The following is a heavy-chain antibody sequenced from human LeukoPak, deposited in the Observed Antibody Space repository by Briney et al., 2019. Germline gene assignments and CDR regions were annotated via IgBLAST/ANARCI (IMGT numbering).Heavy chain of an antibody. CDR2: IQYDESRT. J-gene: IGHJ4*02. D-gene: IGHD5-18*01. CDR1: GFMFSRHG. CDR3: GKEDTTTGDH. Sequence: GGSLRLSCVASGFMFSRHGMHWVRQAPGEGLGWMAFIQYDESRTDYADSVKGRFTIFRDNSKNTLYLQMTNLKTEDTAVYYCGKEDTTTGDHRGQGTLVTVSS. V-gene: IGHV3-30*02.